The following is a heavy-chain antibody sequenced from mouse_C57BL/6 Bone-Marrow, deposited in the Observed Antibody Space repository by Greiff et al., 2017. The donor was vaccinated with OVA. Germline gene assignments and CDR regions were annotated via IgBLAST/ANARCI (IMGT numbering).Heavy chain of an antibody. CDR1: GFSFNTYA. CDR2: IRSKSNNYAT. CDR3: VVSGSSYFDY. V-gene: IGHV10-1*01. J-gene: IGHJ2*01. D-gene: IGHD1-1*01. Sequence: EAGGGLVQPKGSLTLSCAASGFSFNTYAMNWVRQAPGKGLEWVARIRSKSNNYATYYADSVKDRFTISRDDSESMLYLQMNNLKTEDTAMYYCVVSGSSYFDYWGQGTTLTVSS.